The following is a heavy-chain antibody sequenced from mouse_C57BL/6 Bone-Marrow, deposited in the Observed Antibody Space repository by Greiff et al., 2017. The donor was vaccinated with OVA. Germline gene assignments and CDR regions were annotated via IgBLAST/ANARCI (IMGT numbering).Heavy chain of an antibody. V-gene: IGHV3-6*01. CDR3: ASRYYGSSYWYFDV. J-gene: IGHJ1*03. Sequence: EVKVEESGPGLVKPSQSLSLTCSVTGYSITSGYYWNWIRQFPGNKLEWMGYISYDGSNNYNPSLKNRISITRDTSKNQFFLKLNSVTTEDTATYYCASRYYGSSYWYFDVWGTGTTVTVSS. CDR1: GYSITSGYY. CDR2: ISYDGSN. D-gene: IGHD1-1*01.